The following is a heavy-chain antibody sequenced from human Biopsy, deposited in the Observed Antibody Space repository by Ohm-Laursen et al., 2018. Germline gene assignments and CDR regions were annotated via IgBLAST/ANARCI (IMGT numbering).Heavy chain of an antibody. D-gene: IGHD3-22*01. Sequence: SLRLSCAASGSTFADYAIHWVRQAPGKGPEWVSGISWSSAHIDYADSVKGRFTISRANAKKSLYLQMNSLRAEDTALYSGVKATASYDSRGYYYDYWGQGTLVTVSS. CDR3: VKATASYDSRGYYYDY. J-gene: IGHJ4*02. V-gene: IGHV3-9*01. CDR1: GSTFADYA. CDR2: ISWSSAHI.